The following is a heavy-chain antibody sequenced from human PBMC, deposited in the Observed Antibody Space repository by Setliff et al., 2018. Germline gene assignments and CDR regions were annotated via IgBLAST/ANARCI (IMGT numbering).Heavy chain of an antibody. CDR3: ALCIIIFGVVIPNAFDY. CDR1: GFSLSTSGVG. Sequence: SGPTLVNPPQTLTLTCTFSGFSLSTSGVGVGWIRQPPGKALAWLSLMYWDDDKRYSPSLKSRLTITKDTSKNQVVLTMTNMDPVDTATYYCALCIIIFGVVIPNAFDYWGQGTLGTASS. J-gene: IGHJ4*02. D-gene: IGHD3-3*01. CDR2: MYWDDDK. V-gene: IGHV2-5*02.